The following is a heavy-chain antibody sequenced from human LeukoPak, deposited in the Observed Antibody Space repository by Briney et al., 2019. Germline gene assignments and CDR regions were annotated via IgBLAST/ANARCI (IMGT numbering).Heavy chain of an antibody. D-gene: IGHD3-10*01. CDR1: GFTFSSYG. J-gene: IGHJ4*02. V-gene: IGHV3-30*02. CDR2: IRYDGSNK. Sequence: GESLRLSCAASGFTFSSYGMHWVRQAPGKGLEWVAFIRYDGSNKYYADSVKGRFTISRDNSKNTLYLQMNSLRAEDTAVYYCAKDPLWFGESFGFDYWGQGTLVTVSS. CDR3: AKDPLWFGESFGFDY.